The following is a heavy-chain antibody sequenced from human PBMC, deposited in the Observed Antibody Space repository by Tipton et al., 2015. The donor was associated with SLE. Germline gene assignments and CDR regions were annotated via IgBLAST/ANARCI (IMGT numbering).Heavy chain of an antibody. Sequence: TLSLTCTVSGDSITRTSYYWAWIRQPPGKGPEWIGSIYYSGCTYYNPSLKSRVTITVDTSKNQFSLKLNSVTAADTAVYYCARQPAVYRPSRALDIWGQGTMVTVTS. CDR3: ARQPAVYRPSRALDI. J-gene: IGHJ3*02. CDR2: IYYSGCT. V-gene: IGHV4-39*01. D-gene: IGHD2-2*02. CDR1: GDSITRTSYY.